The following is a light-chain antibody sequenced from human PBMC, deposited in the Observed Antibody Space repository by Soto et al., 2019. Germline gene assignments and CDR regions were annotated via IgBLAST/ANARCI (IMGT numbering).Light chain of an antibody. CDR1: QSVASNF. J-gene: IGKJ1*01. CDR3: QQYGTLQRT. Sequence: EIVLTQSPGTLSLSPGERATLSCRASQSVASNFVAWYQQKPGQSPRLLIYGASTRATGIPDRFSGSGSGTDFTLTVSRLEPEDFAVYYCQQYGTLQRTFGQGTKVEVK. V-gene: IGKV3-20*01. CDR2: GAS.